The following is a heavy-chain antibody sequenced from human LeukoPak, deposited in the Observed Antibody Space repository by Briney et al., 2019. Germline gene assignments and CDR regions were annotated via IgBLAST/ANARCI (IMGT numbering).Heavy chain of an antibody. Sequence: GASVKVSCKASGGTFSSYAISWVRQAPGQGLEWMGGIIPIFGTANYAQKFQGRVTITADESTSIAYMELSSLRSEDTAVYYCARRGILTGFLFDYWGQGTLVTVSS. V-gene: IGHV1-69*13. CDR2: IIPIFGTA. J-gene: IGHJ4*02. CDR3: ARRGILTGFLFDY. D-gene: IGHD3-9*01. CDR1: GGTFSSYA.